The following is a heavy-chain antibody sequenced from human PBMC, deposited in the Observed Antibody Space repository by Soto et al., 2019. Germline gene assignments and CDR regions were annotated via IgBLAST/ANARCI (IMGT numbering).Heavy chain of an antibody. CDR1: GYSFTSYG. J-gene: IGHJ3*02. CDR3: ARVISKGAEEDDFDI. V-gene: IGHV1-18*01. CDR2: ISAYNGNT. Sequence: QVQLVQSGAEVKKPGASVKVSCNASGYSFTSYGISWVRQAPGQGLEWMGWISAYNGNTNYAQKLQGRVTMTTDTSTSTAYMELRSLRSDDTAVYYCARVISKGAEEDDFDIWGQGTMVTVSS. D-gene: IGHD2-21*01.